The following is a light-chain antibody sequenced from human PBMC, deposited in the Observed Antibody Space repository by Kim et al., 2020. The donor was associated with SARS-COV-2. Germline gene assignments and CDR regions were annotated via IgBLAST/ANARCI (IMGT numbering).Light chain of an antibody. CDR3: QQYYTTPLT. J-gene: IGKJ1*01. CDR1: QNVLSSSNNKDY. Sequence: ATSNCKSSQNVLSSSNNKDYLAWYQQKPGQPPNLLIYSASTRASGVPDRFSGSGSGTDFTLTIGSLQAEDVAVYYCQQYYTTPLTFGQGTKVDIK. CDR2: SAS. V-gene: IGKV4-1*01.